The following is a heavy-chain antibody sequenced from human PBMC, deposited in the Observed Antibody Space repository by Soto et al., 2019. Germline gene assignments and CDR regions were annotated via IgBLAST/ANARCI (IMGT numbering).Heavy chain of an antibody. CDR3: AKGIEWELPFAYYGMDV. J-gene: IGHJ6*02. CDR1: GFTFSSYA. Sequence: GGSLRLSFAASGFTFSSYAMSWVRQAPGKGLEWVSAISGSGGSTYYADSVKGRFTISRDSSKNTLYLQMNSLRAEDTAVYYCAKGIEWELPFAYYGMDVWGQGTTVTVSS. D-gene: IGHD1-26*01. CDR2: ISGSGGST. V-gene: IGHV3-23*01.